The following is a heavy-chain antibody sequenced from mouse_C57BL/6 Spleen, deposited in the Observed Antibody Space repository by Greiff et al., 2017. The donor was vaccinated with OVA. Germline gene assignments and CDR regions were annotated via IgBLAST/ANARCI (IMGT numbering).Heavy chain of an antibody. D-gene: IGHD2-5*01. V-gene: IGHV10-3*01. J-gene: IGHJ4*01. CDR2: IRSKSSNYAT. CDR3: VRDETYYSTSYYAMDY. CDR1: GFTFNTYA. Sequence: EVQLQESGGGLVQPKGSLKLSCAASGFTFNTYAMHWVRQAPGKGLEWVARIRSKSSNYATYYADSVKDRFTISRDDSQSMLYLQMNNLKTEDTAMYYWVRDETYYSTSYYAMDYWGQGTSVTVSS.